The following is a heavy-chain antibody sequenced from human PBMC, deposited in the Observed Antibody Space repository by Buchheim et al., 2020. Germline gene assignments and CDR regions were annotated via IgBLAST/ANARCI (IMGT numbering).Heavy chain of an antibody. CDR3: AHSPAELYYYDSSGYYNGNWFDP. V-gene: IGHV2-5*02. CDR1: GFSLSTSGVG. J-gene: IGHJ5*02. D-gene: IGHD3-22*01. Sequence: QLTLKESGPTLVKPTQTLTLTCTFSGFSLSTSGVGVGWIRQPPGKALEWLALIYWDDDKRYSPSLKSRLTITKDTSKNQVVLTMTNMDPVDTATYYCAHSPAELYYYDSSGYYNGNWFDPWGQGTL. CDR2: IYWDDDK.